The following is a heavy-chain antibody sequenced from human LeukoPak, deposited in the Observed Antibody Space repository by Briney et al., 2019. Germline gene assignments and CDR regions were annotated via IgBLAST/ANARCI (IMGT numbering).Heavy chain of an antibody. D-gene: IGHD1-14*01. CDR2: INHSGST. Sequence: SETLSLTCAVYGGSFSGYYWSWIRQPPGKGLEWIGEINHSGSTNYNPSLKSRVTISVDTSKNQFSLQLNSVTPEDTAVYYCARADRGWNHHKRTQNWFDPWGQGTLVTVSS. V-gene: IGHV4-34*01. J-gene: IGHJ5*02. CDR3: ARADRGWNHHKRTQNWFDP. CDR1: GGSFSGYY.